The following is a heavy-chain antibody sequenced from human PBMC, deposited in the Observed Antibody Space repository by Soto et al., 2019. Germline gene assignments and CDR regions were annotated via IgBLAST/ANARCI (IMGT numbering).Heavy chain of an antibody. Sequence: RRLSCAASGLTLSSYAMSWVRQAPGKGLEWVSSISGSGAATYYADSVKGRFTISRDNSKNTLYLQMNSLRAEDTAVYYCAKAPTVSVMVVGPRFDHWGQGTQVSVSS. D-gene: IGHD3-22*01. V-gene: IGHV3-23*01. CDR3: AKAPTVSVMVVGPRFDH. J-gene: IGHJ4*02. CDR1: GLTLSSYA. CDR2: ISGSGAAT.